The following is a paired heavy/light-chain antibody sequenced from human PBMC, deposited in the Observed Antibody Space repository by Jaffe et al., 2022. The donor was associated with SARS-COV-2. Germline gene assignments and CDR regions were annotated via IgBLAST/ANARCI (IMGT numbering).Light chain of an antibody. Sequence: QSALTQPASVSGSPGQSITISCTGTSSDVGGYNYVSWYQQHPGKAPKLMIYDVSNRPSGVSNRFSGSKSGNTASLTISGLQAEDEADYYCSSYTSSTVVFGGGTKLTVL. CDR2: DVS. J-gene: IGLJ2*01. CDR1: SSDVGGYNY. CDR3: SSYTSSTVV. V-gene: IGLV2-14*01.
Heavy chain of an antibody. V-gene: IGHV1-46*04. CDR2: INPSGGST. CDR3: ARGGPVFHTHIVVVTAGFDY. J-gene: IGHJ4*02. Sequence: QVQLVQSGAEVKKPGASVKVSCKASGYTFTSYYMHWVRQAPGQGLEWMGIINPSGGSTSYAQKLQGRVTMTRDTSTSTVYMELSSLRSEDTAVYYCARGGPVFHTHIVVVTAGFDYWGQGTLVTVSS. CDR1: GYTFTSYY. D-gene: IGHD2-21*02.